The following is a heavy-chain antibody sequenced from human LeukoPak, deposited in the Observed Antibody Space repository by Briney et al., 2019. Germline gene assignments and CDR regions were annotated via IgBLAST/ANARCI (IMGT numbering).Heavy chain of an antibody. D-gene: IGHD5-18*01. J-gene: IGHJ4*02. CDR2: MYSVGST. Sequence: GGSLRLSCAASGFTISANFMSWVRQAPGKGPEWVSIMYSVGSTFYADSAKGRFTISRDPSKNSLDLQMDSLRVDDTAVYYCARDLSGYSYGFGGDLWGQGTLVTVSS. CDR1: GFTISANF. V-gene: IGHV3-66*01. CDR3: ARDLSGYSYGFGGDL.